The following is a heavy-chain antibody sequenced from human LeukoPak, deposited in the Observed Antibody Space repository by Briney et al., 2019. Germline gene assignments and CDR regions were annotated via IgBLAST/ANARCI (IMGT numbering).Heavy chain of an antibody. CDR2: ISVSGNT. J-gene: IGHJ4*02. CDR1: GFTFSSYW. Sequence: GGSLRLSCAASGFTFSSYWMSWVREAPGKGLGWVPAISVSGNTYHADSVKGRFTISRDSPKNTLYLQMNSLRAGDAAVYYCAKAPVTTCSGAYCYPFDYWSQGTLVTVSS. V-gene: IGHV3-23*01. CDR3: AKAPVTTCSGAYCYPFDY. D-gene: IGHD2-15*01.